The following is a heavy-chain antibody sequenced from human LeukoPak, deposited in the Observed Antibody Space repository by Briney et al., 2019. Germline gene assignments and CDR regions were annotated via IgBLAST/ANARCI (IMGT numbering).Heavy chain of an antibody. Sequence: GESLKISCKGSAYSFTRYWIGWVRQMPGKGLEWMGIIYPGNSETRYSPSFQGRVIISADKSISTAYLQWSSLKASDTAMYYCARQDRGPYYFDYWGQGTLVTVSS. D-gene: IGHD2-15*01. CDR1: AYSFTRYW. J-gene: IGHJ4*02. V-gene: IGHV5-51*01. CDR2: IYPGNSET. CDR3: ARQDRGPYYFDY.